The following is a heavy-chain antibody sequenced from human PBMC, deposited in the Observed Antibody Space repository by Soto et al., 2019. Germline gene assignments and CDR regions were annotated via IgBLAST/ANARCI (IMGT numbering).Heavy chain of an antibody. V-gene: IGHV3-48*03. CDR3: ATPIIYYDSSGYYDY. CDR2: ISSSGSTI. CDR1: GFTFSSYE. Sequence: GGSLRLSCAASGFTFSSYEMNWVRQAPGKGLEWVSYISSSGSTIYYADSVKGRFTISRDNAKNSLYLQMNSLRAEDTAVYYCATPIIYYDSSGYYDYWGQVTLVTVSS. D-gene: IGHD3-22*01. J-gene: IGHJ4*02.